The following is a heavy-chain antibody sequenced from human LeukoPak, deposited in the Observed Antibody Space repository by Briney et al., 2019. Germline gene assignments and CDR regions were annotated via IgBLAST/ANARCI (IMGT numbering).Heavy chain of an antibody. D-gene: IGHD2-8*01. Sequence: GGSLRLSCVASGFIFSDSVMSWVRQAPGKELEWVSAISGDAGVTYYAASVKGRFTISRDNSKNTVYLQMNSLRAEDTATYYCAKVEYCTNNCFRTHDYWGQGALVTVSS. J-gene: IGHJ4*02. CDR1: GFIFSDSV. CDR2: ISGDAGVT. CDR3: AKVEYCTNNCFRTHDY. V-gene: IGHV3-23*01.